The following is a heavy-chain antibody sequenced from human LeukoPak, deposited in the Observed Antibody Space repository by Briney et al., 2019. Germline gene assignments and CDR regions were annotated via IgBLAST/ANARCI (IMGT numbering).Heavy chain of an antibody. Sequence: GASVKVSCKASGGTFTSYAISWVRHAPGQGLEWMGGIIPIFGTANYAQKFQGRVTITADESTSTAYTELSSLRSEDTAVYYCARGCGSTSCPFDYWGQGTLVTVSS. D-gene: IGHD2-2*01. J-gene: IGHJ4*02. V-gene: IGHV1-69*13. CDR2: IIPIFGTA. CDR3: ARGCGSTSCPFDY. CDR1: GGTFTSYA.